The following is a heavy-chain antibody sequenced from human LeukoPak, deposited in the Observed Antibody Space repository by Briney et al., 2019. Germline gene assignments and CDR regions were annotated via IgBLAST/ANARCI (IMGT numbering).Heavy chain of an antibody. Sequence: GASVKVSCKASGYTFTSYDINWVRQATGQGLEWMGWMNPNSGNTGYAQKFQGRVTMTRNTSISTAYMELSSLRSEDTAVYHCARGSSSWSYNWFDPWGQGTLVTVSS. D-gene: IGHD6-13*01. CDR2: MNPNSGNT. CDR3: ARGSSSWSYNWFDP. J-gene: IGHJ5*02. V-gene: IGHV1-8*01. CDR1: GYTFTSYD.